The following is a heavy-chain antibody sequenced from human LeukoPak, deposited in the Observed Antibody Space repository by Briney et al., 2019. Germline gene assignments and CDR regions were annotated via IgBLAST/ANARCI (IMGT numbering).Heavy chain of an antibody. CDR3: AVPSPSPTSSDY. V-gene: IGHV5-51*01. CDR2: IYPGDSDT. Sequence: NAGESLKISCKGSGYSFMSYWIGWVRQMPGKGLEWVGIIYPGDSDTRYSPSFQGQVTISADKSISTAYLQWSSLKASDTAMYYCAVPSPSPTSSDYWGQGTLVTVSS. CDR1: GYSFMSYW. J-gene: IGHJ4*02. D-gene: IGHD2-2*01.